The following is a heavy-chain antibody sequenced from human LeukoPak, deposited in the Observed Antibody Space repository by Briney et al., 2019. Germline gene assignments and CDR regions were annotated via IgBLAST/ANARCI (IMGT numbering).Heavy chain of an antibody. CDR2: ISRSATTI. D-gene: IGHD3-16*01. V-gene: IGHV3-48*03. CDR1: GFTFSSYE. CDR3: AGGARGYNWYFDL. Sequence: PGGSLRLSCAASGFTFSSYEMNWVRQAPGKGLEWVSSISRSATTIHYADSVKGRFTISRDNAKNSLYLQMNSLRAEDTAVYYCAGGARGYNWYFDLWGRGTLVTVSS. J-gene: IGHJ2*01.